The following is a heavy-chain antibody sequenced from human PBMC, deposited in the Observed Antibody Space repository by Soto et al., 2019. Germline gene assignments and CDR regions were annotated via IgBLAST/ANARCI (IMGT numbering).Heavy chain of an antibody. J-gene: IGHJ6*02. D-gene: IGHD2-15*01. V-gene: IGHV4-31*03. Sequence: SETLSLTCTVSGGSISSGGYYWSWIRQHPGKGLEWIGYIYYSGSTYYNPSLKSRVTISVDTSKNQFSLKLSSVTAADTAVYYFARDRECSGGTCYYAMDVWGQGTTVTVSS. CDR2: IYYSGST. CDR3: ARDRECSGGTCYYAMDV. CDR1: GGSISSGGYY.